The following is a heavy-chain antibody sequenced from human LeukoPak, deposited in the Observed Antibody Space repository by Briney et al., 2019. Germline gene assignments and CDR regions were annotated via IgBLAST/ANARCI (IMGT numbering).Heavy chain of an antibody. CDR1: GYSFVGYG. V-gene: IGHV1-18*01. Sequence: ASVKVSCKASGYSFVGYGITWVRQAPGQGLEWMGWFNPENGNTNYAQKVQGRVTMTADTSTSTSYMELRSLRSDDTAVYYCARGILTGYYRDAFDIWGQGTMVTVSS. CDR2: FNPENGNT. CDR3: ARGILTGYYRDAFDI. D-gene: IGHD3-9*01. J-gene: IGHJ3*02.